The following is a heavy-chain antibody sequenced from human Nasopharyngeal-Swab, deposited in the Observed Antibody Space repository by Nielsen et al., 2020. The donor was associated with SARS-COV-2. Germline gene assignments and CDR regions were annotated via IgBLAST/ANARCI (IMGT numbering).Heavy chain of an antibody. V-gene: IGHV4-31*11. Sequence: SETLSLTCAIYGEPSSGYYWTWIRQHPGKGLEWIGHIYYSGRTYYNPSLKSRVTISVDTSENQFSLKLSSVTAADTAVYYCAKDHYSVSGSYVPYYWGQGTLVTVSS. D-gene: IGHD3-10*01. CDR3: AKDHYSVSGSYVPYY. CDR1: GEPSSGYY. J-gene: IGHJ4*02. CDR2: IYYSGRT.